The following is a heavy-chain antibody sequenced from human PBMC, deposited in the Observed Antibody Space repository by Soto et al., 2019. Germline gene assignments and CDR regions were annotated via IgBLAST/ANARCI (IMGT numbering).Heavy chain of an antibody. CDR3: ASRLDYYDRVVGVWYNCSHP. D-gene: IGHD3-22*01. J-gene: IGHJ5*02. CDR1: GGTFSSYA. Sequence: SVKVSCKAAGGTFSSYAISWVRQAPGQGLEWMGGIIPIFGTANYAQKFQGRVTITADKSTSTAYMELSSLRSEDTAVYYCASRLDYYDRVVGVWYNCSHPPGQGTFVSGSS. V-gene: IGHV1-69*06. CDR2: IIPIFGTA.